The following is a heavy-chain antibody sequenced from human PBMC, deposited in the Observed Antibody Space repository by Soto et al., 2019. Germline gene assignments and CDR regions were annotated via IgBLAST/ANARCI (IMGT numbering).Heavy chain of an antibody. V-gene: IGHV4-30-2*02. Sequence: SETLSLTCIVSGGSISSGGYSWSWIRQPPGKGLEWIGYIYHSGSTYYNPSLKSRVTISVDTSKNQFSLKLSSVTAADTAVYYCARRYGASFDYWGQGTLVTVSS. CDR2: IYHSGST. J-gene: IGHJ4*02. CDR1: GGSISSGGYS. D-gene: IGHD4-17*01. CDR3: ARRYGASFDY.